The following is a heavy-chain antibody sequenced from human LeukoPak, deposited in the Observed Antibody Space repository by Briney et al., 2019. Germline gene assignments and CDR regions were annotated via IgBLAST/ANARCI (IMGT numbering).Heavy chain of an antibody. CDR3: VGEGNDLLSKNFDY. CDR2: INPHSGVR. J-gene: IGHJ4*02. CDR1: GFTFTDYY. Sequence: ASVKVSCKASGFTFTDYYIHWVRQAPGQGLEWMGYINPHSGVRSSPQKFQGRVTMTPDTSISAVYMELSSLTSDDTAIYYCVGEGNDLLSKNFDYWGQGTLVTVSS. V-gene: IGHV1-2*02. D-gene: IGHD4-23*01.